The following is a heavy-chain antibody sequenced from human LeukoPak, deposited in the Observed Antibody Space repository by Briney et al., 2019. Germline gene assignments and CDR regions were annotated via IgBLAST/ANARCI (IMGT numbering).Heavy chain of an antibody. CDR2: IIPPFGTG. V-gene: IGHV1-69*05. Sequence: SVKVSCKAPGGTFSSYGISWVRQAPGQGLEWMGGIIPPFGTGNYAQKFQGTVTITMDESTSTAYMEVSILGSEDTAVYFCATLGVEFDYWGQGTLVTVSS. J-gene: IGHJ4*02. D-gene: IGHD2-15*01. CDR1: GGTFSSYG. CDR3: ATLGVEFDY.